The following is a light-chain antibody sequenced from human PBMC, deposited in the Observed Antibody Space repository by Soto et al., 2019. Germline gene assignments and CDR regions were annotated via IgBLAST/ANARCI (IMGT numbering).Light chain of an antibody. CDR2: LNSDGSH. CDR3: QTGGTGMV. Sequence: QAVVTQSPSASASLGASVKLTCTLSSGHSSYAIAWHQQQPEKGPRYLMKLNSDGSHSKGDGIPDRFSGSSSGAERYLTISRLQSEDEADYYCQTGGTGMVFGGGTKVTVL. V-gene: IGLV4-69*01. CDR1: SGHSSYA. J-gene: IGLJ2*01.